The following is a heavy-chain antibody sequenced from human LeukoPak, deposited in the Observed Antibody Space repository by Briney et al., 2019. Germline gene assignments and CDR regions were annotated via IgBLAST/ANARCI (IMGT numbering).Heavy chain of an antibody. CDR1: GFPFSSYS. CDR3: ARMRYSSGWYSDY. J-gene: IGHJ4*02. Sequence: GGSLRLSCAASGFPFSSYSMNWVRQAPGKGLEWVSSISTSSSYICYADSVKGRFTISRDNARSSLYLQMNSLRAEDTAVYYCARMRYSSGWYSDYWGQGTLVTVSS. V-gene: IGHV3-21*01. D-gene: IGHD6-19*01. CDR2: ISTSSSYI.